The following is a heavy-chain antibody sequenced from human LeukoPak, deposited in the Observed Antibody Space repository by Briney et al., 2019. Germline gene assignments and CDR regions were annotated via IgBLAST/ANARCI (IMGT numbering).Heavy chain of an antibody. CDR3: AGLVGRYSSGLYYYYFDY. Sequence: SETLSLTCTVSGDSINSLDLWCWVRQPPRKGLAWIGEMYLSWTTHSNPSVKGRVTISIDKSKNQFFLNLSSVTAADTAVYYCAGLVGRYSSGLYYYYFDYWGQGTLVTVSS. V-gene: IGHV4-4*02. D-gene: IGHD3-22*01. CDR2: MYLSWTT. CDR1: GDSINSLDL. J-gene: IGHJ4*02.